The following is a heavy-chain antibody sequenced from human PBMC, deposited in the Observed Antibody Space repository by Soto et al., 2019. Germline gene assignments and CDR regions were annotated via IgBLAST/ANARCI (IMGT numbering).Heavy chain of an antibody. Sequence: GVSVKLSCNASGGSFSSYTISLVRQAPGQGLEWMGRIIPILGIANYAQKFQGRVTITADKSTSTAYLELSSLRSEDTAVYYCAREFSSGSSGYWFDPWGQGTLVTVSS. D-gene: IGHD3-10*01. J-gene: IGHJ5*02. V-gene: IGHV1-69*04. CDR1: GGSFSSYT. CDR3: AREFSSGSSGYWFDP. CDR2: IIPILGIA.